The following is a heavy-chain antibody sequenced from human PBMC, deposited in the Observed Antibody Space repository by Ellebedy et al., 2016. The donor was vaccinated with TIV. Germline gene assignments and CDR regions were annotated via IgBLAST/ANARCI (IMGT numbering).Heavy chain of an antibody. CDR3: ALRGGD. D-gene: IGHD3-10*01. CDR2: VAHDGSHK. Sequence: PGGSLRLSCAASGFTLSSSGIHWVRQAPGKGLELVAAVAHDGSHKYYAYSVKGRFTISRDNSRNTLYLQMNSLRAEDTAVYYCALRGGDWGQGTLVTVSS. J-gene: IGHJ4*02. CDR1: GFTLSSSG. V-gene: IGHV3-30-3*01.